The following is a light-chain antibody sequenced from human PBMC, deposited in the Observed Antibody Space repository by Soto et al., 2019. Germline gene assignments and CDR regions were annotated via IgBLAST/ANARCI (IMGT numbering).Light chain of an antibody. CDR2: AAS. J-gene: IGKJ3*01. V-gene: IGKV1-27*01. CDR1: QGIRTF. CDR3: QKYSSVPV. Sequence: DIQMTQSPTSLSESVGDRVTITCRASQGIRTFVAWYQQKPGQAPKLLIYAASTLQSGVPSRFSGSGSGTDFTLTINSLQPEDVATYSCQKYSSVPVFGPGTKVAIK.